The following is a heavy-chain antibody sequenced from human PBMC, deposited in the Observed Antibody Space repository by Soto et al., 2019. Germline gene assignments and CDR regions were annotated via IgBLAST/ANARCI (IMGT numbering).Heavy chain of an antibody. CDR1: GGSIGSGGYS. Sequence: PSETLSLTCTVSGGSIGSGGYSWSWIRQPPGKGLEWIGYIYHSGSTYYNPSLKSRVTISVDTSKNQFSLKLSSVTAADTAVYYCARVGMDYYGSGSYYRQKNNWFDPWGQGTLVTVSS. D-gene: IGHD3-10*01. J-gene: IGHJ5*02. V-gene: IGHV4-30-2*05. CDR2: IYHSGST. CDR3: ARVGMDYYGSGSYYRQKNNWFDP.